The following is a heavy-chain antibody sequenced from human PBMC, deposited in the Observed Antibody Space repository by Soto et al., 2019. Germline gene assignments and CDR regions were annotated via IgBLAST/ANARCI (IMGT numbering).Heavy chain of an antibody. CDR2: AAYSGGT. CDR1: GGSIANNNYF. D-gene: IGHD2-15*01. Sequence: SETLSLTCTVSGGSIANNNYFWGWVRQPPGKGLEWIGSAAYSGGTYKNPSLKSRVTVSVDTSKNQFSLKLTSVTAADTAVYYCAKVVVGATSHSDFDSWGQGALVTVSS. J-gene: IGHJ4*02. V-gene: IGHV4-39*01. CDR3: AKVVVGATSHSDFDS.